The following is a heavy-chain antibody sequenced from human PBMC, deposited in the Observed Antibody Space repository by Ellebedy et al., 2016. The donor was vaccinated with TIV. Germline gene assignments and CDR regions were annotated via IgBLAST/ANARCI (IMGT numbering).Heavy chain of an antibody. Sequence: ASVKVSCXASGYTFTSYAMHWVRQAPGQRLEWMGWINAGNGNTKYSQKFQGRVTITRDTSASTAYMELSSLRSEDTAVYYCARKDDSSGYYFGYWGQGTLVTVSS. CDR3: ARKDDSSGYYFGY. CDR2: INAGNGNT. D-gene: IGHD3-22*01. V-gene: IGHV1-3*01. CDR1: GYTFTSYA. J-gene: IGHJ4*02.